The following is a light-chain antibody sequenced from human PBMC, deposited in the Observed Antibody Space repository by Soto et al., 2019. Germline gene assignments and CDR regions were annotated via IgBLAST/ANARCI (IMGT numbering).Light chain of an antibody. CDR1: QSISSN. CDR2: DAS. J-gene: IGKJ1*01. V-gene: IGKV3-15*01. Sequence: EIVMTQSPATLSVSPGERATLSCRASQSISSNLAWYQQKPGQTPRLVMYDASTRATGIPARFRGSGSGTEVTLTISSLQSEDFAVYYCQQYDNWPPWTVGHGTKVDIK. CDR3: QQYDNWPPWT.